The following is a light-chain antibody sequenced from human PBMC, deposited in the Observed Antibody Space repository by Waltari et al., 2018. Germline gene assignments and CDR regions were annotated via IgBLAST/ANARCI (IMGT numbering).Light chain of an antibody. CDR1: QSVSRS. Sequence: EIVLTQSPGSLSSSPGERVTLSCRASQSVSRSLAWYQQKPGQAPRLLIFGESNRATGIPDRFSGSGSGTDFSLTISRLEPEDFAVYYCQHYVSLPATFGQGTKVEIK. V-gene: IGKV3-20*01. CDR3: QHYVSLPAT. CDR2: GES. J-gene: IGKJ1*01.